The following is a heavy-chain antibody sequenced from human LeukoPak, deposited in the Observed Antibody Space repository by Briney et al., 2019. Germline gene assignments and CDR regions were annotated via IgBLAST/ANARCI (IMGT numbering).Heavy chain of an antibody. D-gene: IGHD2-15*01. Sequence: GGSLRLSCAASGFTFSSYWMHWVRQAPGKGLAWVSRINSDGSSTSNADSVKGRFTISRDNAKNTLWLQMNSLRAEDTAVYYCARVVVGSPPRAFDIWGQGTMVTVSS. V-gene: IGHV3-74*01. J-gene: IGHJ3*02. CDR3: ARVVVGSPPRAFDI. CDR1: GFTFSSYW. CDR2: INSDGSST.